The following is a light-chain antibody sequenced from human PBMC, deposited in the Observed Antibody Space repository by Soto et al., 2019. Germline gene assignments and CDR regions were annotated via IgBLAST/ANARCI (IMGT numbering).Light chain of an antibody. V-gene: IGKV1-5*03. CDR3: QQYST. Sequence: DIQMTQSPSTLSGSVGERVTITCRASQSISSWLAWYQQKPGKAPKLLIYKASSLESGVPSRFSGSGSGTEFTLTISSLQPDDFATYYCQQYSTFGQGTKVEIK. CDR1: QSISSW. CDR2: KAS. J-gene: IGKJ1*01.